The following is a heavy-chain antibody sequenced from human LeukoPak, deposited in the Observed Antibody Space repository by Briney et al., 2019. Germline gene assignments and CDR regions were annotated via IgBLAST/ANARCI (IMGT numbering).Heavy chain of an antibody. CDR2: IYTSGST. CDR1: GGSISSGSYS. CDR3: ARIAFRASRGYYDYVWGSYPQRNSVDYYYYYMDV. D-gene: IGHD3-16*02. V-gene: IGHV4-61*02. J-gene: IGHJ6*03. Sequence: SETLSLTCTVSGGSISSGSYSWGWIRQPPGKGLEWIGRIYTSGSTNYNPSLKSRVTISVDTSKNQFSLKLSSVTAADTAVYYCARIAFRASRGYYDYVWGSYPQRNSVDYYYYYMDVWGKGTTVTISS.